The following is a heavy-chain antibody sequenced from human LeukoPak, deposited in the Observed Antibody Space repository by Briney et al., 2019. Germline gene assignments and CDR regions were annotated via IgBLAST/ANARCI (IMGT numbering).Heavy chain of an antibody. CDR3: LRDLNWSLDQ. V-gene: IGHV3-23*01. CDR1: GFTFSSYA. CDR2: ISGSGGNT. D-gene: IGHD1-20*01. J-gene: IGHJ4*02. Sequence: GGSLRLSCAASGFTFSSYAMSWVRQAPGKGLEWVSVISGSGGNTYYADSATGRFTISRDNSKNTLYLQLNSLRAEDTAVYYCLRDLNWSLDQWGQGTLVTVSS.